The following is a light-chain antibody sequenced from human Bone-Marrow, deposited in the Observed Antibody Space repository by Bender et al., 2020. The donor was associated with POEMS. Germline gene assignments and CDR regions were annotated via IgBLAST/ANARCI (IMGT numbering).Light chain of an antibody. CDR3: SSYSINSYV. V-gene: IGLV1-44*01. CDR2: SNN. CDR1: SSNIGSNT. J-gene: IGLJ1*01. Sequence: QSVLTQPPSASGTPGQRVTISCSGSSSNIGSNTVNWYQQLPGTAPKLLIYSNNQRPSGVSDRFSGSKSGYTASLTISGLQAEDEADYYCSSYSINSYVFGTGTKVTVL.